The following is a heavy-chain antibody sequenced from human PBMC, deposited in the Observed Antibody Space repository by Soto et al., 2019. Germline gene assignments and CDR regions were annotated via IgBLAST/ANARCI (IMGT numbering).Heavy chain of an antibody. CDR3: ARARYGDYTTLDY. J-gene: IGHJ4*02. Sequence: SETLSLTCAVSGGSISSGGYSWSWIRHPPGKGLEWIGYIYHSGSTYYNPSLKSRVTISVDRSKNQFSLKLSSVTAADTAVYYCARARYGDYTTLDYWGQGTLVTVSS. CDR1: GGSISSGGYS. D-gene: IGHD4-17*01. V-gene: IGHV4-30-2*01. CDR2: IYHSGST.